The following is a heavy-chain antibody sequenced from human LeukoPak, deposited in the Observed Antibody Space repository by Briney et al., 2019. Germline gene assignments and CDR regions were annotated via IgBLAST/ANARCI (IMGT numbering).Heavy chain of an antibody. CDR3: ARVSGGYSGYDAMGHFDY. Sequence: SETLSLTCAVSGYSISSGYYWGWIRQPPGKELEWIGSIYHSGSTYYNPSLKSRVTISVDTSKNQFSLKLSSVTAADTAVYYCARVSGGYSGYDAMGHFDYWGQGTLVTVSS. CDR1: GYSISSGYY. V-gene: IGHV4-38-2*01. D-gene: IGHD5-12*01. CDR2: IYHSGST. J-gene: IGHJ4*02.